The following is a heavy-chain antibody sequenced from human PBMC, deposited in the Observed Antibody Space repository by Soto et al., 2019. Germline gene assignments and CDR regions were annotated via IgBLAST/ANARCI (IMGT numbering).Heavy chain of an antibody. CDR3: AKELDTATAIMDV. CDR2: IIPIFGTA. D-gene: IGHD5-18*01. J-gene: IGHJ6*02. V-gene: IGHV1-69*01. Sequence: QVQLVQSGAEVKKPGSSVKVSCKASGGTFSSYTINWVRQAPGQGLEWMGGIIPIFGTANYAQKFQGRVTITADESTSTAYMALSSRRSEDTAVYYWAKELDTATAIMDVWGQGNTVTVSS. CDR1: GGTFSSYT.